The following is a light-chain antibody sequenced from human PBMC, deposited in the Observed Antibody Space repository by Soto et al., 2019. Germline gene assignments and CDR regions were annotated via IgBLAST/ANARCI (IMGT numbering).Light chain of an antibody. V-gene: IGKV3-11*01. CDR3: QQRSNWPRT. CDR1: QSINSH. CDR2: DAS. J-gene: IGKJ1*01. Sequence: EIVLTQYPATLSLSPGERATLSCRASQSINSHLAWYQQKPDQGPRLLIYDASNRATGIPARFSGSGSGTDFTVTISSLEPEDFSVYYCQQRSNWPRTFGQGTKVEIK.